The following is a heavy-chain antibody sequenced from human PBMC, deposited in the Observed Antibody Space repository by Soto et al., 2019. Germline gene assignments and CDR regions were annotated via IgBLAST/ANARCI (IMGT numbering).Heavy chain of an antibody. CDR3: PRRGYGDYPRDNWFDP. Sequence: SGPTLVNPTQTLTLTCTFSGFSLKTGGAGVGWIRQPPGEALEWLALIYWNEDKRYSPSLKSRLTITKDTSKNQVVLTMTNVEPFDAXPYQCPRRGYGDYPRDNWFDPWGQGTLVTVSS. V-gene: IGHV2-5*01. CDR1: GFSLKTGGAG. CDR2: IYWNEDK. D-gene: IGHD4-17*01. J-gene: IGHJ5*02.